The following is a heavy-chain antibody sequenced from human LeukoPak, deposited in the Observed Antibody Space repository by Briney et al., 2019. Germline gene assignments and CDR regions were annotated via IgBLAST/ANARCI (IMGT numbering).Heavy chain of an antibody. CDR3: ARVEATATAYFDY. J-gene: IGHJ4*02. Sequence: SETLSLTCSVSGGSVSSGNYYWSWIRQPAGKGLEWIGRIYPSGNTNYSPSLKSRVTISMDTSKNQFSLKLSSVTAADTAVYYCARVEATATAYFDYWGQGTLVTVSS. V-gene: IGHV4-61*02. CDR2: IYPSGNT. CDR1: GGSVSSGNYY. D-gene: IGHD5-18*01.